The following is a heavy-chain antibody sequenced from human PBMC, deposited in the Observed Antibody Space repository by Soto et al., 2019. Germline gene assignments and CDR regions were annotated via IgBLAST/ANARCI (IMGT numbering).Heavy chain of an antibody. V-gene: IGHV1-69*13. CDR2: IIPIFGTA. CDR3: AGWARGDGCNDAFDI. CDR1: GGTFSSYA. D-gene: IGHD5-18*01. Sequence: GASVKVSCKASGGTFSSYAISWVRQAPGQGLEWMGGIIPIFGTANYAQKFQGRVTITADESTSTAYMELSSLRSEDTAVYYCAGWARGDGCNDAFDIWGQGTMVTVSS. J-gene: IGHJ3*02.